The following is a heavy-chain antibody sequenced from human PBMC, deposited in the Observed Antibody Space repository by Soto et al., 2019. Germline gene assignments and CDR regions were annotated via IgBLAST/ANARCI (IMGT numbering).Heavy chain of an antibody. CDR3: AADRGRGAGEAS. CDR2: IVVGSGNT. V-gene: IGHV1-58*02. J-gene: IGHJ5*02. CDR1: GFTFTSSA. Sequence: GASVKVSCKASGFTFTSSAMQWVRQAREQRLEWIGWIVVGSGNTNYAQKFQERVTITRDMSTSTAYMELSSLRSEDTAVYYCAADRGRGAGEASWGQGTLVTVSS.